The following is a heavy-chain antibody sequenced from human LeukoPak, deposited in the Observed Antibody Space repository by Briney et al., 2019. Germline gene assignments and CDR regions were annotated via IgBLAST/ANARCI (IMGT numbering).Heavy chain of an antibody. CDR1: GFTFSSYW. V-gene: IGHV3-7*01. Sequence: GGSLRLSCAASGFTFSSYWMIWVRQAPGKGLEWVANIKQDGSEKYYVDSVTGRFTISRGNAKDSLYLQMNSLRAEDTAVYYCARGNRAPGAFDVWGQGTMVTVSS. J-gene: IGHJ3*01. D-gene: IGHD3-10*01. CDR3: ARGNRAPGAFDV. CDR2: IKQDGSEK.